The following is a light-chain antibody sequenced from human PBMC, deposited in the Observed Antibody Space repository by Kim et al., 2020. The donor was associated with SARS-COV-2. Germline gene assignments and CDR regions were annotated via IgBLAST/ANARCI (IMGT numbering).Light chain of an antibody. J-gene: IGLJ3*02. CDR3: SSYTVASTWV. Sequence: GQSITISCTGSGRDIGSYNYVSWYRQDPGKAPKLIIYDVTERPSGVSNRFSGSKSGNAASLTISGLQSEDEADYYCSSYTVASTWVFGGGTQLTV. CDR1: GRDIGSYNY. V-gene: IGLV2-14*03. CDR2: DVT.